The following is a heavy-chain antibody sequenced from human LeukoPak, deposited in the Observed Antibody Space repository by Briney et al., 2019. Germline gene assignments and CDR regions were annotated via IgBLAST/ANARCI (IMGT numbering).Heavy chain of an antibody. CDR2: IIHTGNT. CDR3: ARDSLNYDYVWGSYLSYFDY. J-gene: IGHJ4*02. CDR1: GGSFSDYY. V-gene: IGHV4-34*10. D-gene: IGHD3-16*02. Sequence: SETLSLTCAVSGGSFSDYYWTWIRQSPGKGLEWIGEIIHTGNTNYNPSLKSRVTMSVDTSKNQFSLKLSSVTAADTAVYYCARDSLNYDYVWGSYLSYFDYWGQGTLVTVSS.